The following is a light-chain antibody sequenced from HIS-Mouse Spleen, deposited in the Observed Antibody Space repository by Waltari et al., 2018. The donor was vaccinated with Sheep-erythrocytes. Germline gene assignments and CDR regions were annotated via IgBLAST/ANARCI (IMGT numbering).Light chain of an antibody. Sequence: QSALTQPRSVSGSPGQSVTIPCTGPSSDVGGYNSVSWYQQPPGKAPKLMIYDVSKRPSGVPDRFSGSKSGNTASLTISGLQAEDEADYYCCSYAGSYNHVFATGTKVTVL. CDR1: SSDVGGYNS. CDR2: DVS. J-gene: IGLJ1*01. V-gene: IGLV2-11*01. CDR3: CSYAGSYNHV.